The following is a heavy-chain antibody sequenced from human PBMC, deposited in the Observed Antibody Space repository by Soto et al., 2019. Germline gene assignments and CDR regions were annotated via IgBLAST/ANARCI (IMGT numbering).Heavy chain of an antibody. CDR3: TRDASRDSSARGWFDP. D-gene: IGHD6-13*01. Sequence: GGSLRLSCAASGFTFSDYAMTWVRQAPGKGLDWVSAITGNGGGTYYADSVKGRFTISRDNSKNSLHLQMNSLRAEDTAVYYCTRDASRDSSARGWFDPWGPGTLVTVSS. CDR2: ITGNGGGT. V-gene: IGHV3-23*01. J-gene: IGHJ5*02. CDR1: GFTFSDYA.